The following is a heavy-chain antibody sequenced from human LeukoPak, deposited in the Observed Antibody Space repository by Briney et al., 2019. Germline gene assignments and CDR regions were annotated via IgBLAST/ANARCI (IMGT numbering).Heavy chain of an antibody. V-gene: IGHV6-1*01. D-gene: IGHD3-22*01. J-gene: IGHJ3*02. Sequence: TSQTLSLTCAISGDSVSSNSAAWNWIRQSPSRGLEWLGRTYYRSKWYNDYAVSVKSRITINPDTSKNQFSLKLSSVTAADTAVYYCARAVGYYDSTGKAFDIRGQGTMVTVSS. CDR3: ARAVGYYDSTGKAFDI. CDR1: GDSVSSNSAA. CDR2: TYYRSKWYN.